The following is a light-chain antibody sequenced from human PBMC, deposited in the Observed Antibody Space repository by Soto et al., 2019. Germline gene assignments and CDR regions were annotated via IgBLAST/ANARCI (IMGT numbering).Light chain of an antibody. V-gene: IGLV3-21*04. J-gene: IGLJ2*01. Sequence: SYELTQPPSVSVTPGKTARITCGGNNIGSKSVHWYQQKPGQAPVLVIYYGSDRPSGIPERFSGSNSGNTATLTISRVEAGDEADYYCQVWDGTSDVVFGGGTKVTVL. CDR2: YGS. CDR3: QVWDGTSDVV. CDR1: NIGSKS.